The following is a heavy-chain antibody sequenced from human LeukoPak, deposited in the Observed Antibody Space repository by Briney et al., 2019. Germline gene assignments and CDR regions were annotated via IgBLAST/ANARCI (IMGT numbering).Heavy chain of an antibody. J-gene: IGHJ3*02. CDR3: ARAPSLWFGESGAFDI. V-gene: IGHV4-30-2*01. D-gene: IGHD3-10*01. CDR1: GGSISSGGYS. CDR2: IYHSGST. Sequence: SETLSLTCAVSGGSISSGGYSWSWIRQPPGKGLEWIGYIYHSGSTYYNPSLKSRVTISVDRSKNQFSLKLSSVTAADTAVYYCARAPSLWFGESGAFDIWGQGTMVTVSS.